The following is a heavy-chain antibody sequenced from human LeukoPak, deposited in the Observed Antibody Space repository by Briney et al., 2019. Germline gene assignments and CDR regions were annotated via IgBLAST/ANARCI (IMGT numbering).Heavy chain of an antibody. D-gene: IGHD5-18*01. CDR1: GFTFSSYG. J-gene: IGHJ4*02. V-gene: IGHV3-30*18. Sequence: GGSLRLSCAASGFTFSSYGMHWVRQAPGKGLEWVAVISYDGSNKYYADSVKGRFTISRDNSRNTLYLQMNSLRAEDTAVYYCAKARQLWSTYYFDYWGQGTLVTVSS. CDR2: ISYDGSNK. CDR3: AKARQLWSTYYFDY.